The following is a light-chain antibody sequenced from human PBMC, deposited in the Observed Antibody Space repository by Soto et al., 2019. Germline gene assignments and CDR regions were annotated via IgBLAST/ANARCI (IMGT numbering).Light chain of an antibody. V-gene: IGKV1-39*01. CDR2: AAS. CDR3: QQSYSTLRT. Sequence: DIQMTQSPSSLSASVGDRVTITCRASQSIRSYLNWYQQKPGKAPKIXIYAASSLQSGVPSRFSGSGSGTDFTLTISSLQPEDFATYYCQQSYSTLRTFGQGTKVDIK. CDR1: QSIRSY. J-gene: IGKJ1*01.